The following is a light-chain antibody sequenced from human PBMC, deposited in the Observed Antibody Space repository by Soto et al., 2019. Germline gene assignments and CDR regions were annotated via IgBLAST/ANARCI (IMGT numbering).Light chain of an antibody. Sequence: DIQMTQSPSSLSASVGDRVTITCRASQSISSYLNWYQQKPGKAPKLLIYAASSLQSGVPSRFSGSGSGTDFTLTISSLQPEDFGTYYCRQSYSTPFTFGPGAKVDIK. CDR2: AAS. CDR3: RQSYSTPFT. V-gene: IGKV1-39*01. J-gene: IGKJ3*01. CDR1: QSISSY.